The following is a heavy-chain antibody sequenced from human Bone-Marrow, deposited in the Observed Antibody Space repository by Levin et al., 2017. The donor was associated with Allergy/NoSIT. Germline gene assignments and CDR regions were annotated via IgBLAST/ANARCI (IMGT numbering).Heavy chain of an antibody. Sequence: HPGGSLRLSCAASGFSFSQFGIHWVRQTPAKGLQWVAVISYDGTNENYIDSVRGRFTISRDNAKEMVYLQMVDLRREDTAVYYCASDSMMADGGKLPPHIYGGVNYWGRGTLVSVSA. CDR3: ASDSMMADGGKLPPHIYGGVNY. CDR2: ISYDGTNE. J-gene: IGHJ4*02. D-gene: IGHD3-16*01. CDR1: GFSFSQFG. V-gene: IGHV3-30*03.